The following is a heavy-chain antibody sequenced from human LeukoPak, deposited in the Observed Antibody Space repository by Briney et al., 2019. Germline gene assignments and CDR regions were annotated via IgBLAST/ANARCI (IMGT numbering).Heavy chain of an antibody. V-gene: IGHV3-23*01. CDR3: AKSHVDTVYNYYFDY. CDR2: ISGSGGST. J-gene: IGHJ4*02. Sequence: GGSLRLSCEASAFTFSSYAMSWFRQAPGKGLEWVSAISGSGGSTYYADSVKGRFTISRDNSKNTLYLQMNSLRAEDTAVYYCAKSHVDTVYNYYFDYWGQGTLVTVSS. CDR1: AFTFSSYA. D-gene: IGHD5-18*01.